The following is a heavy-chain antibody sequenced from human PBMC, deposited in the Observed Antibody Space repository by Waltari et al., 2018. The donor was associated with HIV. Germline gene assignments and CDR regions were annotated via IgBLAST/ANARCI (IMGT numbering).Heavy chain of an antibody. J-gene: IGHJ4*02. CDR3: ARVSSLTGYYKALDY. Sequence: QVQLQDSGPGLVKPSGTLSLTCVVSGGSISSSNWWSWVRQPPGKGLEWIGEIYHSGSTNYKPSLKSRVTISVDKSKDKFTLELRSVTAADTAVYFCARVSSLTGYYKALDYWGQGTLVTVSS. V-gene: IGHV4-4*02. CDR2: IYHSGST. D-gene: IGHD3-9*01. CDR1: GGSISSSNW.